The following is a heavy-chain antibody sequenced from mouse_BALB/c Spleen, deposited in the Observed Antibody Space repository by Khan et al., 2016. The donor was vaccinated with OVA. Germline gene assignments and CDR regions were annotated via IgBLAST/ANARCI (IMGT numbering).Heavy chain of an antibody. Sequence: QVQLKQSGPELKKPGETVQISCKASGFTFTIYGMNWVKQAPGKGLKWMGWINTYTGEPTFADDFKGRFAFSLETSASTAYLQINSLKNEDTATYFCARVGYNGTMDCWGQGTSVTVSS. J-gene: IGHJ4*01. D-gene: IGHD2-14*01. V-gene: IGHV9-3-1*01. CDR3: ARVGYNGTMDC. CDR2: INTYTGEP. CDR1: GFTFTIYG.